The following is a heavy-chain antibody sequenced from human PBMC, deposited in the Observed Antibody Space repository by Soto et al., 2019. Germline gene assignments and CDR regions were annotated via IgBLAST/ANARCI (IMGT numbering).Heavy chain of an antibody. CDR1: SGSISSSNW. CDR3: AREKSSSSLKGRYYYYYYMDV. D-gene: IGHD6-13*01. Sequence: SETLSLTCAVSSGSISSSNWWSWVRQPPGKGLEWIGEIYHSGSTNYNPSLKSRVTISVDKSKNQFSLKLSSVTAADTAVYYCAREKSSSSLKGRYYYYYYMDVWGKGTTVTVSS. J-gene: IGHJ6*03. CDR2: IYHSGST. V-gene: IGHV4-4*02.